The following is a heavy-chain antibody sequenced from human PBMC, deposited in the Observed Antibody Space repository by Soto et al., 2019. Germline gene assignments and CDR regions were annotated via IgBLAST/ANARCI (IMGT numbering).Heavy chain of an antibody. V-gene: IGHV3-11*01. CDR1: GFTFSDYY. CDR2: ISSSGSTI. D-gene: IGHD2-21*01. J-gene: IGHJ6*02. Sequence: GGSLRLSCAASGFTFSDYYMSWIRQAPGKGLEWVSYISSSGSTIYYADSVKGRCSISSDNAKNSLHLQMKRLRAEDTAVYYCASFSRSLIGPLYGLEVRGQGPTVTASS. CDR3: ASFSRSLIGPLYGLEV.